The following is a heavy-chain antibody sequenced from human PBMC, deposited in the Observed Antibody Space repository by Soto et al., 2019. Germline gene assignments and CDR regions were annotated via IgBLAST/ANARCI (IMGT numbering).Heavy chain of an antibody. Sequence: PGGSLRLSCAASGFTFSSYAMHWVRQAPGKGLEWVAVISYGGSNKYYADSVKGRFTISRDNSKNTLYLQMNSLRAEDTAVYYCARALVPAAILDPRYGMDVWGQGPTVTVSS. D-gene: IGHD2-2*01. CDR3: ARALVPAAILDPRYGMDV. CDR2: ISYGGSNK. J-gene: IGHJ6*02. CDR1: GFTFSSYA. V-gene: IGHV3-30-3*01.